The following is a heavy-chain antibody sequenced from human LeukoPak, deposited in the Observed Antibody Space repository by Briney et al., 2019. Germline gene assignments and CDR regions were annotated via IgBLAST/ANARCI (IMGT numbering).Heavy chain of an antibody. D-gene: IGHD3-16*02. V-gene: IGHV4-31*03. CDR2: IYYSGST. Sequence: SETLSFTCTVSGGSISSGGYYWSWIRQHPGKGLEWIGYIYYSGSTYYNPSLKSRVTISVDTSKNQFSLKLSSVTAADTAVYYCARGALWGSYRYTYFDYWGQGTLVTVSS. CDR1: GGSISSGGYY. J-gene: IGHJ4*02. CDR3: ARGALWGSYRYTYFDY.